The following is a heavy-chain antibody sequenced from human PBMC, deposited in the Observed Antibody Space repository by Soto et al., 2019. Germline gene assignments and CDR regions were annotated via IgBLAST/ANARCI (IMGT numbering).Heavy chain of an antibody. CDR1: GNSISSGYY. Sequence: KTSETLSLTCAVSGNSISSGYYWGWIRQPPGKGLEWIGSIYHSGSTYYNPSLKSRVTISVDTSKNQFSLKLSSVTAADTAVYYCARADGQQLAVFDYWGQGTLVTVSS. D-gene: IGHD6-6*01. J-gene: IGHJ4*02. CDR2: IYHSGST. CDR3: ARADGQQLAVFDY. V-gene: IGHV4-38-2*01.